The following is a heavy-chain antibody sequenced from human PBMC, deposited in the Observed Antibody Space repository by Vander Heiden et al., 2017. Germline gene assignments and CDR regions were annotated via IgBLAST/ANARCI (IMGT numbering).Heavy chain of an antibody. D-gene: IGHD3-16*01. V-gene: IGHV3-23*01. CDR2: ISNRGGRT. CDR3: AKDRWGNYGALDY. J-gene: IGHJ4*02. CDR1: GFTSTSYA. Sequence: EVQLLESGGGLAQTGGSLRPSCAASGFTSTSYAMAWVRQAPGKGLEWVSAISNRGGRTYYADSVRGRFTISRDDSKNTLYLQMNSLRVEDTAAYYCAKDRWGNYGALDYWGQGALVTVSS.